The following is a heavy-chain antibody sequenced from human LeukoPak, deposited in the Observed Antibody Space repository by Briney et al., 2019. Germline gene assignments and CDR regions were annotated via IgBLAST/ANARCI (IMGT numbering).Heavy chain of an antibody. CDR3: ARWGPDYEYSSRYYYYMDV. V-gene: IGHV1-18*01. Sequence: ASVKVSCKASGYTFTNYGLSWVRQAPGQGLEWMGWISAYNGNTNYAQKFQGRVTMTTDTSTSTAYMELRSLRSDDTAVYYCARWGPDYEYSSRYYYYMDVWGKGTTVTVS. J-gene: IGHJ6*03. CDR2: ISAYNGNT. CDR1: GYTFTNYG. D-gene: IGHD6-13*01.